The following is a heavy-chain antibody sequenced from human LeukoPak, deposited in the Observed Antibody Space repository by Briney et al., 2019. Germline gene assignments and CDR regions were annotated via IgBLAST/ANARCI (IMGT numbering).Heavy chain of an antibody. Sequence: SETLSLTCAVYGGSFSGYYWTWIRQPPGKGLEWIGEIDHSGSTNYNPSLKSRVTISVDTSKNQFSLKLSSVTAADTAVYYCAYGDLFYFSDYWGQGTLVTVS. CDR1: GGSFSGYY. CDR2: IDHSGST. D-gene: IGHD4-17*01. CDR3: AYGDLFYFSDY. J-gene: IGHJ4*02. V-gene: IGHV4-34*01.